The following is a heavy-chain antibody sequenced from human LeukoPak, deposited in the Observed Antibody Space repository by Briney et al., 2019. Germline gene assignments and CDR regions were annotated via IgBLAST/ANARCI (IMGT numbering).Heavy chain of an antibody. D-gene: IGHD3-10*01. Sequence: GGSLRLSCTASGFTFTNYAINWVRQGPGKGLEWVALVSYDATKTFYADSVKGRFTISRDNSKNTVYLQMDGLRVDDTAVYYCARVVGPPYHDYWGQGTLVTVSS. J-gene: IGHJ4*02. CDR2: VSYDATKT. CDR1: GFTFTNYA. V-gene: IGHV3-30*04. CDR3: ARVVGPPYHDY.